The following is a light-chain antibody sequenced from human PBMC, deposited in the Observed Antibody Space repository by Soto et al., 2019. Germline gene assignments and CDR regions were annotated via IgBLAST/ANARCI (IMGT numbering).Light chain of an antibody. Sequence: EIVLTQSPGTLSLSPGERATLSCRASQSVSSSSLAWYQQRPGQATRLLIYYASIRATGIPVRFSGSGSGTDFTLTISRLEPEDFVVYYCQQYGSSPLTFGGGTKVEI. V-gene: IGKV3-20*01. CDR2: YAS. J-gene: IGKJ4*01. CDR3: QQYGSSPLT. CDR1: QSVSSSS.